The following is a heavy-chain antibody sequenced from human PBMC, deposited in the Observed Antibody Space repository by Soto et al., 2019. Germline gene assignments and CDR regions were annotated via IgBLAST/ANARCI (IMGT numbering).Heavy chain of an antibody. CDR2: IYYSGST. J-gene: IGHJ6*03. Sequence: SETLSLTCTVSGGSISSYYWSWIRQPPGKGLEWIGYIYYSGSTNYNPSLKSRVTISVDTSKNQFSLKLSSVTAADTAVYYCARHDDCSGGSCYAGGPYYYYYYMDVRGKGTTVTVSS. CDR1: GGSISSYY. V-gene: IGHV4-59*08. D-gene: IGHD2-15*01. CDR3: ARHDDCSGGSCYAGGPYYYYYYMDV.